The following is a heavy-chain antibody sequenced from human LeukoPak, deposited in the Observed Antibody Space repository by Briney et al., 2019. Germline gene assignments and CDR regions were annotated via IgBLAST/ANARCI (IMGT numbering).Heavy chain of an antibody. J-gene: IGHJ6*03. V-gene: IGHV3-53*01. D-gene: IGHD3-10*01. CDR2: TYSGGRT. CDR1: GFTVSSNY. CDR3: ARVLSGRGSLYDYYYYMDV. Sequence: GGSLRLSCAASGFTVSSNYMSWVRQAPGKGLEWVSVTYSGGRTYYADSVKGRFTISRDISKNTLYLQMNSLRAEDTAVYYCARVLSGRGSLYDYYYYMDVWGKGTTVTISS.